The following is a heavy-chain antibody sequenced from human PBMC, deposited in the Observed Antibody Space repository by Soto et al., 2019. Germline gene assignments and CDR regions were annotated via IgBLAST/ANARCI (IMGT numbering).Heavy chain of an antibody. CDR1: AFSE. V-gene: IGHV3-15*07. J-gene: IGHJ5*02. D-gene: IGHD1-26*01. CDR3: STLYRVDP. CDR2: IRRETDGGTP. Sequence: EVQVVESGGYLVKPGGSLRLSCAAAAFSEMHWVRQAPGKGLEWVGRIRRETDGGTPDYAATVKGRFFISRDDSRNMFYLQMNSLQTEDTAVYYCSTLYRVDPWGQGSLLTVSS.